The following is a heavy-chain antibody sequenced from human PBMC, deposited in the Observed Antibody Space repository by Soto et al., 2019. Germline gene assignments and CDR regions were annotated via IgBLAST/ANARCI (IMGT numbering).Heavy chain of an antibody. CDR2: INPSGGST. CDR3: ARVWGYSGSYHGYPDY. CDR1: GYTFTSYY. Sequence: QVQMVQSGAEVKKPGASVKVSCKASGYTFTSYYMHWVRQAPGQGLEWMGIINPSGGSTSYAQKFQGRVTMTRDTSTSTVYMELSSLRSEDTAVYYCARVWGYSGSYHGYPDYWGQGTLVTVSS. V-gene: IGHV1-46*03. D-gene: IGHD1-26*01. J-gene: IGHJ4*02.